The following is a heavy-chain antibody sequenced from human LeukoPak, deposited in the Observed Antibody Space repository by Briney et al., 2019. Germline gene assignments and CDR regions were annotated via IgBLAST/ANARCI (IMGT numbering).Heavy chain of an antibody. Sequence: SETLSLTCTVSGGSISSYYWSWIRQPPGKGLERIGYIYYSGSTNYNPSLKSRVTISVDTSKNQFSLKLSSVTAADTAVYYCARGRTPGYFDLWGRGTLVTVSS. J-gene: IGHJ2*01. CDR3: ARGRTPGYFDL. CDR2: IYYSGST. V-gene: IGHV4-59*01. CDR1: GGSISSYY. D-gene: IGHD1-14*01.